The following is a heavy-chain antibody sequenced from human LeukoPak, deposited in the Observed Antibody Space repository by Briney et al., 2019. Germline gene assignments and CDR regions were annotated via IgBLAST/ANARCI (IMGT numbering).Heavy chain of an antibody. V-gene: IGHV3-30*02. J-gene: IGHJ5*02. D-gene: IGHD2-15*01. CDR1: GYSFWSYA. CDR2: IRYDGSNK. Sequence: GGSLRLSCAASGYSFWSYAIHWVRQAPGKGLEWVAFIRYDGSNKYYADSVKGRFTISRDNAKNTLYLQMNSLRAEDTAVYYCARGYYPVSWGQGTLVTVSS. CDR3: ARGYYPVS.